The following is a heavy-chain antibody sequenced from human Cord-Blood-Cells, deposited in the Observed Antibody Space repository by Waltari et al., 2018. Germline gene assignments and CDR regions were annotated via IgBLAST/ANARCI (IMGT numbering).Heavy chain of an antibody. Sequence: QVTLKESGPVLVKPTETLTLTCTVSGFSLSNARLGVSWIRQPPGKALEWLAHIFSNDEKSYSTSLKSRLTISKDTSKSQVVLTMTNMDPVDTATYYCARIITVVTNWYFDLWGRGTLVTVSS. V-gene: IGHV2-26*01. CDR2: IFSNDEK. J-gene: IGHJ2*01. CDR3: ARIITVVTNWYFDL. CDR1: GFSLSNARLG. D-gene: IGHD2-15*01.